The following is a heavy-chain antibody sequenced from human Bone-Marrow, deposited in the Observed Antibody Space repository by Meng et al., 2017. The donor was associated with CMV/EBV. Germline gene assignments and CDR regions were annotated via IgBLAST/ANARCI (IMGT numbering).Heavy chain of an antibody. CDR2: IYHSGTT. V-gene: IGHV4-34*01. D-gene: IGHD1-26*01. Sequence: SETLSLTCAVYGGSFSGYYWSWIRQPPGKGLEWIGSIYHSGTTFYNPSLKSRVTISVDTSKNQFSLKLNSVTAADTAVYYCARDQEWESDYWGQGTLVTVSS. CDR3: ARDQEWESDY. CDR1: GGSFSGYY. J-gene: IGHJ4*02.